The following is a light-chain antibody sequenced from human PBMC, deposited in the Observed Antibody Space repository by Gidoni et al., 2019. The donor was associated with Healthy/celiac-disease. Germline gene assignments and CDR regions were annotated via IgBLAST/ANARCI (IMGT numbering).Light chain of an antibody. Sequence: DIQMTQSPSSLSASVGDRVTITCRASQSISSYLHWYQQKPEKAPKLLIYAASSLQSGVPSRFSGSGSGTDFTLTISSLQPEDFATDYCQQSYSTPYTFGQGTKLEIK. CDR1: QSISSY. CDR2: AAS. J-gene: IGKJ2*01. CDR3: QQSYSTPYT. V-gene: IGKV1-39*01.